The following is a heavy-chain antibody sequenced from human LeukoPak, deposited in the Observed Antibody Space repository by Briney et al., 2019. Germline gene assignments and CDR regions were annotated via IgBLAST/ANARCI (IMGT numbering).Heavy chain of an antibody. CDR2: INPSGGST. D-gene: IGHD1-26*01. CDR3: ARGAGGIDAFDI. V-gene: IGHV1-46*01. CDR1: GYTFASYY. Sequence: ASVKVSCKASGYTFASYYMYWVRQAPGQGLEWMGIINPSGGSTSYAQKFQGGVTITADESTSTAYMELSSLRSEDTAVYYCARGAGGIDAFDIWGQGTMVTVSS. J-gene: IGHJ3*02.